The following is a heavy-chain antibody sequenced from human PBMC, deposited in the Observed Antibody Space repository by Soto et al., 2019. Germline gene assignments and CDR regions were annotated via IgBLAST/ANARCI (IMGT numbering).Heavy chain of an antibody. CDR2: IYNSGST. J-gene: IGHJ5*02. CDR1: GGSVSSGSYY. Sequence: SETLSLTCTVSGGSVSSGSYYWSWIRQPPGKGLEWIGYIYNSGSTNYNPSLKSRVTISVDTSKNQFSLKLSSVTAADTAVYYCARDQRGSGYRRGLNWFDPWGQGTLVTVSS. D-gene: IGHD3-22*01. CDR3: ARDQRGSGYRRGLNWFDP. V-gene: IGHV4-61*01.